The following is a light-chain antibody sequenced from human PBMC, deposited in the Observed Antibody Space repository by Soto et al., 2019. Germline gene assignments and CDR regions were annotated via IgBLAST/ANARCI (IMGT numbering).Light chain of an antibody. Sequence: QSVLTQPRSVSGSPGQSVTISCSGTSSDVGGYNYVSWYQHHAGRAPKLVICDVSKRPSGVPDRFSGSKSGNTASLTISGLQSEDEADYYCCSYAGSSVLIFGGGTQLTVL. J-gene: IGLJ2*01. V-gene: IGLV2-11*01. CDR1: SSDVGGYNY. CDR3: CSYAGSSVLI. CDR2: DVS.